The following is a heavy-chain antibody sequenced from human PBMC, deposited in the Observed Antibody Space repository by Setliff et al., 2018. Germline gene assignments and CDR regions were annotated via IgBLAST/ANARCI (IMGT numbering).Heavy chain of an antibody. D-gene: IGHD3-22*01. V-gene: IGHV3-11*04. CDR3: ARDPYYYDSSGYSY. J-gene: IGHJ4*02. Sequence: GGSLRLSCAASGFTFNNYAMSWIRQAPGKGLEWVSYISSSGSTIYYADSVKGRFTISRDNAKNSLYLQMISLRAEDTAVYYCARDPYYYDSSGYSYWGQGTLVTVSS. CDR1: GFTFNNYA. CDR2: ISSSGSTI.